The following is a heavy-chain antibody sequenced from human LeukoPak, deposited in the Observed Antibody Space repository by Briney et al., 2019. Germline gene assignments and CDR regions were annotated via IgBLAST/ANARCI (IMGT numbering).Heavy chain of an antibody. CDR1: GFTFSSYA. V-gene: IGHV3-30*04. J-gene: IGHJ4*02. Sequence: GGSLRLSCAASGFTFSSYAMHWVRQAPGKGLEWVAVISYDGSNKYYADSVKGRFTISRDNSKNTLYLQMNSPRAEDTAVYYCARSSPDDYFDYWGQGTLVTVSS. CDR2: ISYDGSNK. D-gene: IGHD1-14*01. CDR3: ARSSPDDYFDY.